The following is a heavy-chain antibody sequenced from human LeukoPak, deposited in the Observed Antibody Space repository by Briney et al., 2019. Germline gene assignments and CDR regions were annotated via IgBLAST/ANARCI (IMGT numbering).Heavy chain of an antibody. CDR3: ARHCLSGYSYYESALDI. CDR2: IFYSGST. D-gene: IGHD5-12*01. Sequence: SETLSLTCTVSGGYISSSSFFWDWIRQPPGKGLEWIGTIFYSGSTYYNPSLKSRITISVDTSKNQFSLKLSSVTAADTAVYYCARHCLSGYSYYESALDIWGQGTMVIVSS. J-gene: IGHJ3*02. CDR1: GGYISSSSFF. V-gene: IGHV4-39*01.